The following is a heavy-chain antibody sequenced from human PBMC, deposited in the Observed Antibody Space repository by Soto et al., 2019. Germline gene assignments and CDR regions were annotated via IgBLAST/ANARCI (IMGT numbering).Heavy chain of an antibody. CDR2: IYYSGST. V-gene: IGHV4-59*01. CDR3: ARVSGDGSSGYYYFDY. CDR1: GGSISSYY. J-gene: IGHJ4*02. Sequence: SETLSLTCTFSGGSISSYYWSWIRQPPGKGLEWIGYIYYSGSTNYNPSLKSRVTISVDTSKNQFSLKLSSVTAADTAVYYCARVSGDGSSGYYYFDYWGQGTLVTVSS. D-gene: IGHD3-22*01.